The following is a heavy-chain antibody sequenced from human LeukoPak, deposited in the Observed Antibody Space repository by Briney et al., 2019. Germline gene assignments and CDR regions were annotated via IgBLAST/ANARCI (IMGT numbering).Heavy chain of an antibody. CDR2: IYYSGST. V-gene: IGHV4-59*01. D-gene: IGHD2-15*01. J-gene: IGHJ4*02. CDR3: ARGTRYCSGGSCYWDYFDN. CDR1: GGSISSYY. Sequence: SETLSLTGTGSGGSISSYYWSWIRQPPGKGLEWIGYIYYSGSTNYNPSLKSRVTISVDTSKNQFSLKLSSVTAADTAVHYCARGTRYCSGGSCYWDYFDNWGQGTLVTVSS.